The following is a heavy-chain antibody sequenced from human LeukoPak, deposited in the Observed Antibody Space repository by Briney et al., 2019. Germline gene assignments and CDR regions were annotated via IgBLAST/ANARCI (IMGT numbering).Heavy chain of an antibody. CDR1: GFTFSSYW. Sequence: GGSLRLSCAASGFTFSSYWMHWVRQAPGKGPVWVSRINNDGSGTTYADSVKGRFTISRDNAKNTLYLQMNSLRAEDTAVYYCARGHSSPHHYWGQGTLVTVSS. J-gene: IGHJ4*02. CDR3: ARGHSSPHHY. V-gene: IGHV3-74*01. CDR2: INNDGSGT. D-gene: IGHD6-19*01.